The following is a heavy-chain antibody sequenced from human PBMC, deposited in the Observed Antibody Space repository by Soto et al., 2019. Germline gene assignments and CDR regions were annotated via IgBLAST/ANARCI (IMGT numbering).Heavy chain of an antibody. CDR2: FQSGGPT. J-gene: IGHJ6*04. Sequence: GDDLRLSSAGSGCIVSSIDKIWVLQAPETRLEWLPPFQSGGPTYYADSVKGRFTISRDTSENTVHLQMDSLRAEDTAVYYCARDDVLCDGGRCYGVPLEVWGNGTTVTVSS. CDR1: GCIVSSID. D-gene: IGHD2-15*01. CDR3: ARDDVLCDGGRCYGVPLEV. V-gene: IGHV3-66*01.